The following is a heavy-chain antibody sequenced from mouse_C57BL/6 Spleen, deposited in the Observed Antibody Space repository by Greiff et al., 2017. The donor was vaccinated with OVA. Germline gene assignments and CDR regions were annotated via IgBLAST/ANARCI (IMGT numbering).Heavy chain of an antibody. Sequence: QVQLQQSGAELVRPGSSVKLSCKASGYTFTSYWMDWVKQRPGQGLEWIGNIYPSDSETHYNQKFKDKATLTVDKSSSTAYMQLSSLTSEDSAVYYCARSYYYAMDYWGQGTSVTVSS. CDR3: ARSYYYAMDY. D-gene: IGHD2-10*01. CDR1: GYTFTSYW. CDR2: IYPSDSET. J-gene: IGHJ4*01. V-gene: IGHV1-61*01.